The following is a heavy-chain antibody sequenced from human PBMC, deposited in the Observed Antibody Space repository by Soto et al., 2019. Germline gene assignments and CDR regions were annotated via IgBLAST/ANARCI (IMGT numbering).Heavy chain of an antibody. CDR1: GDSVSSNSAA. D-gene: IGHD2-15*01. J-gene: IGHJ6*02. Sequence: SQTLSLTCAILGDSVSSNSAAWNWIRQSPSRGLEWLGRTYYRSKWYNDYAVSVKSRITINPDSSKNQFSLQLNSVTPEDTAVYYCARDRGPYCSGGSCYDYYYYGMDVWGQGTTVTVSS. V-gene: IGHV6-1*01. CDR3: ARDRGPYCSGGSCYDYYYYGMDV. CDR2: TYYRSKWYN.